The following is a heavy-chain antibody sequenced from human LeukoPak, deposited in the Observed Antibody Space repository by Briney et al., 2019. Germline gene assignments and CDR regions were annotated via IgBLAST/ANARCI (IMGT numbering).Heavy chain of an antibody. J-gene: IGHJ4*02. CDR3: ARQSQYHPPFDY. Sequence: SETLSLTCTVSGGSISSSSYYWGWIRQPPGKGLEWSGSIYYSGSTYYNPSLKTRFTISVDTSKNQFSLTLSSVTAAATAVYYCARQSQYHPPFDYWGQGTLVTVSS. D-gene: IGHD4-11*01. CDR1: GGSISSSSYY. CDR2: IYYSGST. V-gene: IGHV4-39*01.